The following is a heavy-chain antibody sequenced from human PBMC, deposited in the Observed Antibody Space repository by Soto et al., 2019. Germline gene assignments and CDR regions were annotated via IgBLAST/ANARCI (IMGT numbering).Heavy chain of an antibody. J-gene: IGHJ3*02. CDR3: AKGISWFPAPVRDI. Sequence: EVQLLESGGGLVQPGGSLRLSCAASGFTFSSYAMNWVRQAPGKGLEWVSAISGSGGSTYYADSVKGRFTIFRDSSKKTLYRQKNSLRAEDSAVYYCAKGISWFPAPVRDIWGPGTMVTVSS. CDR1: GFTFSSYA. V-gene: IGHV3-23*01. D-gene: IGHD3-10*01. CDR2: ISGSGGST.